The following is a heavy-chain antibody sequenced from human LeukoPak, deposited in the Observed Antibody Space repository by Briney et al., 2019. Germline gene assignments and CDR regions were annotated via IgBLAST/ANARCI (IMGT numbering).Heavy chain of an antibody. CDR1: GDSISSGSYY. V-gene: IGHV4-61*02. D-gene: IGHD6-13*01. CDR3: ARLTSSWYQDWYFDL. Sequence: PSETLSLTCTVSGDSISSGSYYWSWIRQPAAKGLEWIGRIYNRGSTNYNPSLKSRVTISVDTSKNQFSLKLRSVTAADAAVYYCARLTSSWYQDWYFDLWGRGTLVTVSS. CDR2: IYNRGST. J-gene: IGHJ2*01.